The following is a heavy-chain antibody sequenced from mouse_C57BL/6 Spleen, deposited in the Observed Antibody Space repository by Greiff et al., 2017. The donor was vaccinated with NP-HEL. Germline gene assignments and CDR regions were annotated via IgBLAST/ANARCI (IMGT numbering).Heavy chain of an antibody. CDR1: GFTFSDYY. V-gene: IGHV5-16*01. CDR3: AREEGTTVVPYWYFDV. CDR2: INYDGSST. J-gene: IGHJ1*03. D-gene: IGHD1-1*01. Sequence: DVMLVESEGGLVQPGSSMKLSCTASGFTFSDYYMAWVRQVPEKGLEWVANINYDGSSTYYLDSLKSRFIISRDNAKNILYLQMSSLKSEDTATYYCAREEGTTVVPYWYFDVWGTGTTVTVSS.